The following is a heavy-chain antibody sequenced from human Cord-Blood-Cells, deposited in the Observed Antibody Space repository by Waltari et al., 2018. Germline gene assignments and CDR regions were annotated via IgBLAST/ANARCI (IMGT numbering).Heavy chain of an antibody. D-gene: IGHD3-10*02. J-gene: IGHJ5*02. Sequence: QVQLVQSGAEVKKPGASVKVSCKASGYTFTGYYMHWVRQAPGQGLEWMGWINPSSGGTNYAQKCQGKVTMTRDTSISTACMELSRLRSADTAVYYCARLRVASSMCDPWGQGTLVTVSS. CDR1: GYTFTGYY. V-gene: IGHV1-2*02. CDR3: ARLRVASSMCDP. CDR2: INPSSGGT.